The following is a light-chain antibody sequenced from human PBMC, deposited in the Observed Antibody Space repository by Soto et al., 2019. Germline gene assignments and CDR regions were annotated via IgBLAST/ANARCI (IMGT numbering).Light chain of an antibody. V-gene: IGKV1-9*01. J-gene: IGKJ2*01. CDR2: AAS. CDR1: QGIRSY. CDR3: QQLDTYPLYT. Sequence: DIPLTQSPSFLSASVGDRVTITCRASQGIRSYLAWYQQKPGKAPKLLIYAASTLQSGDPSRFSGSGSGTEFTLTISSLQPEDFATYYCQQLDTYPLYTFGQGTKLEIK.